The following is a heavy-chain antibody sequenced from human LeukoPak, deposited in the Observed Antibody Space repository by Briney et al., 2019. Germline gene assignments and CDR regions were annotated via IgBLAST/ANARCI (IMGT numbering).Heavy chain of an antibody. J-gene: IGHJ4*02. D-gene: IGHD3-10*01. CDR1: GFTFSSYS. Sequence: GGSLRLSCAASGFTFSSYSMNWVRQAPWKGLEWVSSISSSSSYIYYADSVKGRFTISRDNAKNSLYLQMNSLRAEDTALYYCAKDSSPDYYGSGSIDYWGQGTLVTVSS. V-gene: IGHV3-21*04. CDR3: AKDSSPDYYGSGSIDY. CDR2: ISSSSSYI.